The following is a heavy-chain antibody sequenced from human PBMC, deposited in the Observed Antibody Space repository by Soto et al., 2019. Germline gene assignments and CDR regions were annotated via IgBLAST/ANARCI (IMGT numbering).Heavy chain of an antibody. CDR3: ARQTGPTYYYVSSGYSFDI. D-gene: IGHD3-22*01. Sequence: QVQLVQSGAEVKKPGSSVKVSCKASGGTFSSYAISWVRQAPGQGLEWMGGIIPIFGTANYAQKFQGRVKITADKSTSTAYMELSSLRSEDTAVYYCARQTGPTYYYVSSGYSFDIWGQGTMVTVSS. CDR1: GGTFSSYA. CDR2: IIPIFGTA. V-gene: IGHV1-69*06. J-gene: IGHJ3*02.